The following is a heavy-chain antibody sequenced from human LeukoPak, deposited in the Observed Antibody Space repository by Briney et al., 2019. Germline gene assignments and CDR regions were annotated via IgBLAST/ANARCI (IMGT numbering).Heavy chain of an antibody. CDR2: MNPNSGNT. Sequence: GASVKVSCKASGYTFTSYDINWVRQVTGQGLEWMGWMNPNSGNTGYAQKLQGRVTMTTDTSTSTAYMELRSLRSDDTAVYYCARLGISRLGQTKNWFDPWGQGTLVTVSS. CDR3: ARLGISRLGQTKNWFDP. V-gene: IGHV1-8*02. D-gene: IGHD2/OR15-2a*01. CDR1: GYTFTSYD. J-gene: IGHJ5*02.